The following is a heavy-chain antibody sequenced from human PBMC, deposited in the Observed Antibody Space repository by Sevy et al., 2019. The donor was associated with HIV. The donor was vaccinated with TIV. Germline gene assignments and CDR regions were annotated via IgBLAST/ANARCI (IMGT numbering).Heavy chain of an antibody. D-gene: IGHD2-15*01. Sequence: ASVKVSCKVSGYTFSTYRITWVRQAPGQGLEWMGWISPHNGDTNYARKLQGKVSMTTDTSTTTAYMELRGLTSDDTALYYCARAFCSGGRCYSLAYWDQGTLVTVSS. CDR2: ISPHNGDT. CDR3: ARAFCSGGRCYSLAY. V-gene: IGHV1-18*01. J-gene: IGHJ4*02. CDR1: GYTFSTYR.